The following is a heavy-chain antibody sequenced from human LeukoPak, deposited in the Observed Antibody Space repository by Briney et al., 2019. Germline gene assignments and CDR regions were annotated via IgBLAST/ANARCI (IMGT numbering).Heavy chain of an antibody. CDR3: ARDPYTSGSDY. CDR2: ISNGGRSGYTI. Sequence: GGSLRLSCADSGFTFSAYYMRWIRQAPGKGLEWVSYISNGGRSGYTIYYADSVKARFTISRDNAKNSLYLQMNSLRAEDTAVYFCARDPYTSGSDYWGQGTLVTVSS. D-gene: IGHD6-19*01. J-gene: IGHJ4*02. CDR1: GFTFSAYY. V-gene: IGHV3-11*01.